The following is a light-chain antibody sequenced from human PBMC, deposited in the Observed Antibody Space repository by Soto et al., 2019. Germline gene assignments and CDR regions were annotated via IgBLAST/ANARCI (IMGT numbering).Light chain of an antibody. V-gene: IGKV3-15*01. Sequence: EIVLTQSPGTLSLSPGERATLSCGASQSVSSANFAWYQQKPGQAPRLLIYGASTRATGIPARFSGSGSGTEFTLTISSLQSEDFGVYYCHQYVIPPWTFGLVTMV. J-gene: IGKJ1*01. CDR2: GAS. CDR1: QSVSSAN. CDR3: HQYVIPPWT.